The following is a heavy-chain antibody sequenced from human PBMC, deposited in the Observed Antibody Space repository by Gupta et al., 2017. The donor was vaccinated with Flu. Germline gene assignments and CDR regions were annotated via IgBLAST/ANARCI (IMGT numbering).Heavy chain of an antibody. V-gene: IGHV3-21*01. CDR2: ISSSSSYI. J-gene: IGHJ4*02. Sequence: EVQLVESGGGLVKPGGSLRLSCAASGFTFSSYSMNWVRQAPGKGLEWVSSISSSSSYIYYADSVKGRFTISRDNAKNSLYLQMNSLRAEDTAVYYCARGHSIAAAGDSYFDYWGQGTLVTVSS. CDR3: ARGHSIAAAGDSYFDY. D-gene: IGHD6-13*01. CDR1: GFTFSSYS.